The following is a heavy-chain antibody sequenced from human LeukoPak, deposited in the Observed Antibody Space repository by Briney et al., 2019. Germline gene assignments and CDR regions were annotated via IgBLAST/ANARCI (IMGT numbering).Heavy chain of an antibody. CDR1: GYTFSNYA. Sequence: GASVKVSCKSSGYTFSNYAITWVRQAPGQGPEWMGWINPDSGGSEYGQKFQGRVTFTSDTSSTTIYMEVRSLKSDDTAVYYCARDMTGGIWARATSFDHWGQGTLVTVSS. CDR3: ARDMTGGIWARATSFDH. CDR2: INPDSGGS. V-gene: IGHV1-2*02. J-gene: IGHJ4*02. D-gene: IGHD1-14*01.